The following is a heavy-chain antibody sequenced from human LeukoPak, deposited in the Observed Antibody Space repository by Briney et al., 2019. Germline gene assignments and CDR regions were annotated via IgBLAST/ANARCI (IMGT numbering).Heavy chain of an antibody. V-gene: IGHV1-18*01. CDR2: ISTYNGNT. CDR3: ARGGRDPREIHFDY. Sequence: WISTYNGNTNYAQKLQGRVTMTTDTSTSTAYMELRSLRSDDTAVYYCARGGRDPREIHFDYWGQGTLVTVSS. J-gene: IGHJ4*02. D-gene: IGHD5-24*01.